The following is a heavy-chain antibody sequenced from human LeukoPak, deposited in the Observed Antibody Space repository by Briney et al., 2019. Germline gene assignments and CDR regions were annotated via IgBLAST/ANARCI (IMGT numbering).Heavy chain of an antibody. D-gene: IGHD3-3*01. J-gene: IGHJ4*02. CDR1: GFTFSTYG. CDR2: INSAGSST. V-gene: IGHV3-74*01. Sequence: GGSLRLSCAASGFTFSTYGMTWVRQAPGKGLVWVSRINSAGSSTNYADSVKGRFTISRDNAKNTLYLQMNSLRAEDTAVYYCASLRFLEWLDYWGQGTLVTVSS. CDR3: ASLRFLEWLDY.